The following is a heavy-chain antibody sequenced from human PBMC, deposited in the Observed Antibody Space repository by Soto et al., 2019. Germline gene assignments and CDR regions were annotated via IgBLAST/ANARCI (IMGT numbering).Heavy chain of an antibody. CDR3: ARTYDGSGPNSGGYAFDI. CDR2: AYYSDSI. Sequence: PSETLSLTCSFSGVSLSSFYWSWIRQSPGRGLEWIGYAYYSDSINYNPSLKSRVIISLDTSKNQFSLKLSSVTAADTAVYYCARTYDGSGPNSGGYAFDIWGQGTMVT. D-gene: IGHD3-22*01. J-gene: IGHJ3*02. V-gene: IGHV4-59*01. CDR1: GVSLSSFY.